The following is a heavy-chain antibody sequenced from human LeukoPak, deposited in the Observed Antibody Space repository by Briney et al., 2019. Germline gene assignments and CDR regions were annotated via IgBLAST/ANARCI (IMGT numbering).Heavy chain of an antibody. CDR2: IWYDGTDK. V-gene: IGHV3-33*01. J-gene: IGHJ4*02. D-gene: IGHD6-19*01. Sequence: GGSLRLSCAASGFTFSSYGMHWVRQGPGKGLEWVTFIWYDGTDKNYADSVKGRFTISRDNSKNTLYLQMNSLRAEDTAVYYCARALGTGWSQKEWGQGTLVTVSS. CDR3: ARALGTGWSQKE. CDR1: GFTFSSYG.